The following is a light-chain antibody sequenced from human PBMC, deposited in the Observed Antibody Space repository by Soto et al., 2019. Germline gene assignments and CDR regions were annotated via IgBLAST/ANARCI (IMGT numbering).Light chain of an antibody. CDR3: QQYGSSPLWT. J-gene: IGKJ1*01. Sequence: EVVMTQSPVTLSVSPGERATLSCRASQSVSSNLAWYQQKPGQAPRLLIYGASTRATGIPARFSGSGSGTDFTLTISRLEPEDFAVYYCQQYGSSPLWTFGQGTKVDIK. V-gene: IGKV3-20*01. CDR1: QSVSSN. CDR2: GAS.